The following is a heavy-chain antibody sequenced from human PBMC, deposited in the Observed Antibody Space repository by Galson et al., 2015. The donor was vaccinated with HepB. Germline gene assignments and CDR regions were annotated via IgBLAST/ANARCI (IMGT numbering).Heavy chain of an antibody. Sequence: SLRLSCAASGFTFSSYSMHWIRQAPGKGLEWVAVISDDGSNNYNADSVKGRFAVSRDNSKYMLYLQMNSLRTEDTAVYYCTRGGNDFWSDDNWFDPWGQGTLVTVSS. V-gene: IGHV3-30*03. CDR1: GFTFSSYS. CDR2: ISDDGSNN. D-gene: IGHD3-3*01. J-gene: IGHJ5*02. CDR3: TRGGNDFWSDDNWFDP.